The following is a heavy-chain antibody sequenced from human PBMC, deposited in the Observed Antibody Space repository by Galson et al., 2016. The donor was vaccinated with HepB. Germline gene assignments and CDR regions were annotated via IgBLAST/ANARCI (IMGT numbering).Heavy chain of an antibody. CDR3: ARCGTTWSFDF. Sequence: SVKVSCKASGYTFNSYGISWVRQAPGQGLEWMGWINAYNGHTNYAQKLQDRVTMTTDTSTSTAYMELRSLRSDDTAVCYCARCGTTWSFDFWGQGTLVTVSS. V-gene: IGHV1-18*04. CDR1: GYTFNSYG. D-gene: IGHD6-13*01. CDR2: INAYNGHT. J-gene: IGHJ4*02.